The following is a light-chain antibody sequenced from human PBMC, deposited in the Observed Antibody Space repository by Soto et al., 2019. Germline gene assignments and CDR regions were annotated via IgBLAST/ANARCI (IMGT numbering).Light chain of an antibody. J-gene: IGLJ2*01. CDR3: SSYTSSSTLYVV. Sequence: QSALTQPASVSGSPGQSITISCTGTSSDVGGYNYVSWYQQHPGKAPKLMIYDVSNRPSGVSNRFSGSKSGNTASLTISGLQAEDEADYYCSSYTSSSTLYVVFGGGTSSPS. CDR1: SSDVGGYNY. CDR2: DVS. V-gene: IGLV2-14*01.